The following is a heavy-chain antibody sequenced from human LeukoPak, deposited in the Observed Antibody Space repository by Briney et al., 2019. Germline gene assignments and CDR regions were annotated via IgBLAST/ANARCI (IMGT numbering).Heavy chain of an antibody. Sequence: PGGSLRLSCAASGFTFSSYTMNWVRQPPGKGLEWVSNIGTSSTTIYYADSVKGRFTISRDNAKNSLYLQMNSLRAEDTAVYYCARGYGSGSGLDYWGQGTLVTVSS. J-gene: IGHJ4*02. CDR1: GFTFSSYT. V-gene: IGHV3-48*01. D-gene: IGHD3-10*01. CDR2: IGTSSTTI. CDR3: ARGYGSGSGLDY.